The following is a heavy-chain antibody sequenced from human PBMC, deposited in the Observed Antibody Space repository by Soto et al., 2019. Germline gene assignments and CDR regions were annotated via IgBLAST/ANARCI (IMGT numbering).Heavy chain of an antibody. J-gene: IGHJ5*02. CDR3: ARGPIPQTSFIHX. D-gene: IGHD2-2*02. V-gene: IGHV3-30-3*01. Sequence: PWGSLRLSFEASGFTFSSYPMHWVRQAPGKGLEWVTFISYDGGNQYYAYSVKVRFTISRDNSKDTLYLQMHSLRSEDTAVYFCARGPIPQTSFIHXWGQGTLVTVSX. CDR1: GFTFSSYP. CDR2: ISYDGGNQ.